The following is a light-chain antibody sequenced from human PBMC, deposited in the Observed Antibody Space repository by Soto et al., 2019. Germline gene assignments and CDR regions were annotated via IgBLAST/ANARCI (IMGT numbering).Light chain of an antibody. CDR3: SSFTNTHSYV. V-gene: IGLV2-14*01. CDR2: DVS. J-gene: IGLJ1*01. CDR1: SGDVGAYNY. Sequence: QSALTQPASVSGSPGQSITISCTGTSGDVGAYNYVSWYQQHPGKAPRLMIYDVSNRPSGASNRFSGSKSGNTASLTISGLQAEDEADYYCSSFTNTHSYVFGTGTKVTVL.